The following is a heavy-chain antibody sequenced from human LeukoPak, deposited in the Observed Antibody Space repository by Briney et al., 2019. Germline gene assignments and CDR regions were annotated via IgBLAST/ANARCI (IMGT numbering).Heavy chain of an antibody. J-gene: IGHJ4*02. CDR2: INANSGGT. D-gene: IGHD3-9*01. CDR3: ARSSRYDIWTGYPY. V-gene: IGHV1-2*02. CDR1: GYTFTGYY. Sequence: ASVKVSCTASGYTFTGYYMHWVRLAPGPGLEWMGWINANSGGTNYAQKFQGRVSMTRDTSISAAYMELSRLRSDDTAVYYCARSSRYDIWTGYPYWGQGTLVTVSP.